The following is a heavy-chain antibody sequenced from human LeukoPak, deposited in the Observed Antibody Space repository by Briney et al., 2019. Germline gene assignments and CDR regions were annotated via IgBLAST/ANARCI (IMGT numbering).Heavy chain of an antibody. J-gene: IGHJ4*02. CDR3: AREMGGEPGY. V-gene: IGHV3-21*01. Sequence: GGSLRLSCAASGFTFSSYSMNWVRQAPGKGLEWVSSIRSSSSYIYYADSVKGRFTTSRDNAKNSLYLQMNSLRAEDTAVYYCAREMGGEPGYWGQGTLVTVSS. D-gene: IGHD1-26*01. CDR2: IRSSSSYI. CDR1: GFTFSSYS.